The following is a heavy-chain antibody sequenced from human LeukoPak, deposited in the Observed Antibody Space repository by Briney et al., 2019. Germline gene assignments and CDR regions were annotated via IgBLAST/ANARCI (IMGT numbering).Heavy chain of an antibody. D-gene: IGHD7-27*01. Sequence: GGSLRLSCAASGFTFSSYGMHWVRQAPGKWLEWVAVIWYDGSNKYYADSVKGRFTISRDNSENTLYLQMRSLRADDAAVYYCASRPGAIWGQGTMVTVSS. CDR3: ASRPGAI. CDR1: GFTFSSYG. V-gene: IGHV3-33*03. CDR2: IWYDGSNK. J-gene: IGHJ3*02.